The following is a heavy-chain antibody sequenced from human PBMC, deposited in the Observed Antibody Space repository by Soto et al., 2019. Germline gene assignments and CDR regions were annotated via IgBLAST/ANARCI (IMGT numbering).Heavy chain of an antibody. CDR1: GRSISGYY. CDR3: ARNYSNYAYYYYYMDF. D-gene: IGHD4-4*01. V-gene: IGHV4-59*08. CDR2: IYYTGST. J-gene: IGHJ6*03. Sequence: PSETLSLTCTVSGRSISGYYWSWIRQPPGKGLEWIGYIYYTGSTNYNPSLKSRVTISVDTSKNQFSLKLSSVTAADTAVYYCARNYSNYAYYYYYMDFWGKGTTVTVSS.